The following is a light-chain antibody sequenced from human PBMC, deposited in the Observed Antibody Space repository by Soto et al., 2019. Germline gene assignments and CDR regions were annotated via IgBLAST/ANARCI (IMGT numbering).Light chain of an antibody. J-gene: IGLJ1*01. V-gene: IGLV1-44*01. CDR3: AAWDDSLNGHV. Sequence: QSVLTQPSSASGTPGQRVTISCSGSSSNIGENTVTWFQQLPGTAPKPLIYKNNQRPSGVPDRFSGSKSGTSASLAISGLQSEDEAAYYCAAWDDSLNGHVFGSGTKLTVL. CDR1: SSNIGENT. CDR2: KNN.